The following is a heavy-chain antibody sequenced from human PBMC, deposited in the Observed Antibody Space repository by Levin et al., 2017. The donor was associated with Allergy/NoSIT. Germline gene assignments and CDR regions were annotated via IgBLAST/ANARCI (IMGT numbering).Heavy chain of an antibody. D-gene: IGHD6-13*01. CDR2: IYYSGST. CDR1: GGSISSAGYY. J-gene: IGHJ4*02. Sequence: SQTLSLTCNVSGGSISSAGYYWSWIRQHPGKGLEWIGYIYYSGSTYYNPSLKSRLTISVDTSKNQFSLKLSSVTAADTAVYYCARGKQQLVDYWGQGTLVTVSS. V-gene: IGHV4-31*02. CDR3: ARGKQQLVDY.